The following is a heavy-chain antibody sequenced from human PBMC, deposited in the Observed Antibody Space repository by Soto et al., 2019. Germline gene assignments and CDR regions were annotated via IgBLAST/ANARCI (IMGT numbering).Heavy chain of an antibody. V-gene: IGHV1-18*01. J-gene: IGHJ6*02. Sequence: ASVKVSCKASGYTFTSYGISWVRQAPGQGLEWMGWISAYNGNTNYAQKLQGRVTMTTDTSTSTAYMELRSLRSDDTAVFYCARDSGMRAVADYYYGRDVWGQGTTVTFSS. CDR3: ARDSGMRAVADYYYGRDV. CDR2: ISAYNGNT. D-gene: IGHD6-19*01. CDR1: GYTFTSYG.